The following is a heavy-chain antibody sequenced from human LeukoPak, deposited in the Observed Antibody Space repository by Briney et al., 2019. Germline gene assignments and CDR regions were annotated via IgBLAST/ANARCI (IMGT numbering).Heavy chain of an antibody. Sequence: GRSLRLSCTTSGFTFGEYAMSWVRQAPGKGLEWVGLIRRKTNGGTTEYATSVKGRFTISRDDSKSIAYLQMNSLKTEDTAVYYCTRVCLAAEGVALDCWGQGALVTVSP. V-gene: IGHV3-49*04. D-gene: IGHD6-13*01. J-gene: IGHJ4*02. CDR2: IRRKTNGGTT. CDR1: GFTFGEYA. CDR3: TRVCLAAEGVALDC.